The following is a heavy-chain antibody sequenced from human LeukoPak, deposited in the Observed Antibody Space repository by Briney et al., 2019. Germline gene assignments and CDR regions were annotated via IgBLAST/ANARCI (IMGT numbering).Heavy chain of an antibody. CDR2: IIPIFGTA. J-gene: IGHJ5*02. Sequence: SVKVSCEASGGTFSSYAISWVRQAPGQGLEWMGRIIPIFGTANYAQKFQGRVTITTDESTSTAYMELSSLRSEDTAVYYCARVLIGSSWPNNWFDPWGQGTLVTVSS. V-gene: IGHV1-69*05. CDR3: ARVLIGSSWPNNWFDP. CDR1: GGTFSSYA. D-gene: IGHD6-13*01.